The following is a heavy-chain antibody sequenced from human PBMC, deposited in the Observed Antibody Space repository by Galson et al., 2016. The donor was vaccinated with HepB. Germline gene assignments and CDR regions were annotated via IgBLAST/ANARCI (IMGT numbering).Heavy chain of an antibody. Sequence: SETLSLTCAVSGGSISSYYWSWIRQPPGKRLEWIGYVYYTGSTNYNPSLKSRLTISVDTSKSQFSLKLSSVTAADTAVYFCARELRPDTHYSGSGRHYKAYHHAFDMWGQGTMVTVSS. CDR3: ARELRPDTHYSGSGRHYKAYHHAFDM. CDR2: VYYTGST. V-gene: IGHV4-59*01. J-gene: IGHJ3*02. D-gene: IGHD3-10*01. CDR1: GGSISSYY.